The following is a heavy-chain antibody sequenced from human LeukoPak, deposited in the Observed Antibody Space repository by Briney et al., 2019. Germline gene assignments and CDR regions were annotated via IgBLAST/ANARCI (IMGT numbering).Heavy chain of an antibody. J-gene: IGHJ4*02. CDR2: ISGSVGST. V-gene: IGHV3-23*01. Sequence: GGSLRLSCAASGFTFSSYAMSRVRQAPGQGLEWFSAISGSVGSTYYADSVKGRFTISRDNSKNTLYLQMNSLRAEDTAVYYCAKLGVRGVITPIDYWGQGTLVTVSS. CDR1: GFTFSSYA. D-gene: IGHD3-10*02. CDR3: AKLGVRGVITPIDY.